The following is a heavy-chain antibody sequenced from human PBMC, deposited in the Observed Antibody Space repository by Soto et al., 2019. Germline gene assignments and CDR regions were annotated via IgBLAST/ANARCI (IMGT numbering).Heavy chain of an antibody. CDR2: ISDSGSS. D-gene: IGHD3-9*01. Sequence: SETLSLTCTVSGGSISSGSFYWSWIRQHPGKGLEWIGHISDSGSSYYNLSLESRVTISVDTSKNQFSLKLSAVTAADTAVYFCARTTFYDIFTAYYSLFDYWGQGTLVTVSS. V-gene: IGHV4-31*03. J-gene: IGHJ4*02. CDR1: GGSISSGSFY. CDR3: ARTTFYDIFTAYYSLFDY.